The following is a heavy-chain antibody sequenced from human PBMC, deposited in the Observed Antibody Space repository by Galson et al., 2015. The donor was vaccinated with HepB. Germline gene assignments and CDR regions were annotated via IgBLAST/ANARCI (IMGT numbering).Heavy chain of an antibody. CDR3: ARFARDIVVAPAAMRYGMDV. V-gene: IGHV7-4-1*02. J-gene: IGHJ6*02. Sequence: SVKVSCKASGYTFTSYAMNWVRQAPGQGLEWMGWINTNTGNPTYAQGFTGRFVFSLDTSVSTAYLQISSLKAEDTAVYYCARFARDIVVAPAAMRYGMDVWGQGTTVTVSS. CDR2: INTNTGNP. CDR1: GYTFTSYA. D-gene: IGHD2-2*01.